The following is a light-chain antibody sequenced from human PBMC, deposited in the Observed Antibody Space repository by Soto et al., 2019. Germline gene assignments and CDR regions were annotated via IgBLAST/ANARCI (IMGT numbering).Light chain of an antibody. V-gene: IGKV3-20*01. CDR1: QSVSSKY. CDR3: QQYGSSLFT. Sequence: DNVFTPFSGRLSLSSGGRATLSCRASQSVSSKYLAWYQQKPGQAPRVLIYGTSIRASGVPERFSGGGSGTDFTLTITRLEPEDFAVYYCQQYGSSLFTFGPGTKVDIK. CDR2: GTS. J-gene: IGKJ3*01.